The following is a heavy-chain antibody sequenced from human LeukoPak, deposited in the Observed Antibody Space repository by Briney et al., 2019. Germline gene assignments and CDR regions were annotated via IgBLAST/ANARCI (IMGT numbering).Heavy chain of an antibody. CDR3: ASRLQGFDP. CDR1: GFTFGSCW. Sequence: GGSLRLSCAASGFTFGSCWMNWVRQTPGKGLEWVANINQDGSQKFYVDSVKGRFIISRDNANNSLYLQMNSLRAEDTAVYYCASRLQGFDPWGQGTLVTVSS. CDR2: INQDGSQK. V-gene: IGHV3-7*01. D-gene: IGHD3-16*01. J-gene: IGHJ5*02.